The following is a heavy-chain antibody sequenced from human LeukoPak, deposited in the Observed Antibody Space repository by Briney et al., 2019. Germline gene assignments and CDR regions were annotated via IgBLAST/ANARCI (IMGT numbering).Heavy chain of an antibody. CDR3: ARYRSGLAAAATDYYYYMDV. J-gene: IGHJ6*03. Sequence: GSSVKVSCKASGGTFSSYAISWVRQAPGQGLEWMGGIIPIFGTANYAQKFQGRVTITADESTSTAYMELSSLRSEDTAVYYCARYRSGLAAAATDYYYYMDVWGKGTTVTVSS. CDR1: GGTFSSYA. D-gene: IGHD6-13*01. V-gene: IGHV1-69*01. CDR2: IIPIFGTA.